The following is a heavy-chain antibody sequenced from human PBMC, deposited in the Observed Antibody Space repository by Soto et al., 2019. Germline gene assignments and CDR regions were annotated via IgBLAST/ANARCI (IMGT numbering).Heavy chain of an antibody. D-gene: IGHD2-21*01. CDR2: IYYSGST. V-gene: IGHV4-59*01. J-gene: IGHJ6*02. CDR3: ARGFPWMWSYGMDV. Sequence: SETLSLTCTASGGSISSYYWSWIRQPPGKGLEWIGYIYYSGSTNYNPSLKSRVTISVDTSKNQFPLKLSSVAAADTAVYYCARGFPWMWSYGMDVWGQGTTVTVSS. CDR1: GGSISSYY.